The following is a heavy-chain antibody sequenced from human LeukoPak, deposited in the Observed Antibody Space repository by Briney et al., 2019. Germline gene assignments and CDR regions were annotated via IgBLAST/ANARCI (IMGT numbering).Heavy chain of an antibody. CDR1: GGSISSGGYS. Sequence: PSQTLSLTCAVSGGSISSGGYSWSWIRQPPGKGLEWIGYIYHSGSTYYNPSLKSRVTISVDRSKNQFSLKLSSVTAADTAVYYCARDRVVAATLYYYGMDVWGQGTTVTVSS. D-gene: IGHD2-15*01. V-gene: IGHV4-30-2*01. CDR2: IYHSGST. J-gene: IGHJ6*02. CDR3: ARDRVVAATLYYYGMDV.